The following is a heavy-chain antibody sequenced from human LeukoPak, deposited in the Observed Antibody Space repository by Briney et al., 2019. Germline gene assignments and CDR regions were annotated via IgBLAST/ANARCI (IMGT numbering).Heavy chain of an antibody. CDR1: GGSISSGSYY. CDR3: ARGSRDGLHY. D-gene: IGHD5-24*01. J-gene: IGHJ4*02. CDR2: IYTSGST. V-gene: IGHV4-61*02. Sequence: SETLSLTRTVSGGSISSGSYYWSWIRQPAGKGLEWIGRIYTSGSTNYNPSLKSRVTISVDTSKNQFSLKLSSVTAADTAVYYCARGSRDGLHYWGQGTLVTVSS.